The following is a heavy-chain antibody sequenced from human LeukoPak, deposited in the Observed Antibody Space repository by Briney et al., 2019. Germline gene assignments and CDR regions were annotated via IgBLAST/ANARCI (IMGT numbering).Heavy chain of an antibody. V-gene: IGHV4-38-2*02. CDR1: GYSISSGYY. CDR3: ARDPASSSWPIGY. J-gene: IGHJ4*02. CDR2: IYHSGST. D-gene: IGHD6-13*01. Sequence: KASETLSLTCTVSGYSISSGYYWGWIRQTPGKGLEWIGSIYHSGSTYYNPSLKSRVTISVDTSKNQFSLKLSSVTAADTAVYYCARDPASSSWPIGYWGQGTLVTVSS.